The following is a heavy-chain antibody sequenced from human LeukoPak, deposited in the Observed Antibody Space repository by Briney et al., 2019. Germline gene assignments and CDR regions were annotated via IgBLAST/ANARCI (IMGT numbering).Heavy chain of an antibody. CDR3: ARQPLVRDCGGDCEFDY. J-gene: IGHJ4*02. V-gene: IGHV5-51*01. D-gene: IGHD2-21*02. CDR1: GYSFSNYW. CDR2: IYPGDSNT. Sequence: GESLKISCKGSGYSFSNYWIGWVRQMPGKGLEWMGIIYPGDSNTRYSPSFQGQVTISPDKSINTAYLQWTSLKASDTAIYYCARQPLVRDCGGDCEFDYWGQGTRVSVSS.